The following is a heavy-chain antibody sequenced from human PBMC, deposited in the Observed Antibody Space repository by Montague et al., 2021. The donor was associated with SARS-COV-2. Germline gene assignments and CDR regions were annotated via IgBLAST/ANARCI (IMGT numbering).Heavy chain of an antibody. CDR3: ARYYERSLDV. V-gene: IGHV4-59*08. D-gene: IGHD3-22*01. Sequence: SETLSLTCTVPGDSITDDDWSWIRQPPGKGLEWIVNIFKNGKTDYNPSLRSRVITSVDTAKSQFSLKVTSVTAADTAVYYCARYYERSLDVWGQGTTVTVSS. CDR2: IFKNGKT. CDR1: GDSITDDD. J-gene: IGHJ6*02.